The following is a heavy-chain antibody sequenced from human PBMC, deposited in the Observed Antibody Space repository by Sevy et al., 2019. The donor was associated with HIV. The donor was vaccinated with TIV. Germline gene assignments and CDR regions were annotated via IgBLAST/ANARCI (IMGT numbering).Heavy chain of an antibody. J-gene: IGHJ4*02. D-gene: IGHD6-19*01. CDR3: ARDLLAVTGTLYFDL. V-gene: IGHV3-21*01. Sequence: GGSLRLSCAASGFGFNIYTMHWVRQAPGKGLEWVASISSVGTFIYYADSVKGRFTISRDDARDSLYVQMNSLRAEDTAIYYCARDLLAVTGTLYFDLWGQGALVTVSS. CDR1: GFGFNIYT. CDR2: ISSVGTFI.